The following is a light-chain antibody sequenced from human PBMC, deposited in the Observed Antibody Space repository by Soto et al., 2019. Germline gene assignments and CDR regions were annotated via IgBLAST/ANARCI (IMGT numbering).Light chain of an antibody. CDR1: QSVSSY. V-gene: IGKV3-11*01. Sequence: EIVLTQSPASLSLSPGERATLSCRASQSVSSYFAWYQQKPGQAPRLLIYDASNRATGIPARFSGSGSGTDFTLTISSLEPEYCAGYYWQQRSNWPPLFTFGPGTLVDSK. CDR2: DAS. J-gene: IGKJ3*01. CDR3: QQRSNWPPLFT.